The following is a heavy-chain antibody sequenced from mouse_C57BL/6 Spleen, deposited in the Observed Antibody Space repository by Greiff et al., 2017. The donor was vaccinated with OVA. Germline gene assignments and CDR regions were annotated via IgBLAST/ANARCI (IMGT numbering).Heavy chain of an antibody. D-gene: IGHD4-1*01. CDR3: ARWDGALHWYFDV. CDR1: GYAFSSSW. J-gene: IGHJ1*03. V-gene: IGHV1-82*01. Sequence: VQLQESGPELVKPGASVKISCKASGYAFSSSWMNWVKQRPGKGLEWIGRIYPGDGDTNYNGKFKGKATLTADKSSSTAYMQLSSLTSEDSAVYFCARWDGALHWYFDVWGTGTTVTVSS. CDR2: IYPGDGDT.